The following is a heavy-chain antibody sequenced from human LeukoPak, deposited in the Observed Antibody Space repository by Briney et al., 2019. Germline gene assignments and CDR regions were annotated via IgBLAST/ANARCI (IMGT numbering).Heavy chain of an antibody. Sequence: ASVKVSCXASGYTFTGYYMHWVRQAPRQGLEWMGWINPNSGGTNYAQKFQGRVTMTRDTSISTAYMELSRLRSDDTAVYYCARDVLIAAAGTNWFDPWGQGTLVTVSS. V-gene: IGHV1-2*02. D-gene: IGHD6-13*01. CDR2: INPNSGGT. J-gene: IGHJ5*02. CDR3: ARDVLIAAAGTNWFDP. CDR1: GYTFTGYY.